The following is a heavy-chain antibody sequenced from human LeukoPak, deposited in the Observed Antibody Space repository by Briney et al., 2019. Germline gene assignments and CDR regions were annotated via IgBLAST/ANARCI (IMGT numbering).Heavy chain of an antibody. CDR1: RYTFTDYY. CDR2: INPKSGET. D-gene: IGHD7-27*01. CDR3: AREAGDNTYNV. Sequence: ASVKVSCKASRYTFTDYYMHWVRQAPGQGFEWMGWINPKSGETRYEQNFQGRVTMTRDTSITTAYMELSRLRSDDTAVYYCAREAGDNTYNVWGQGKMVTVSS. J-gene: IGHJ3*01. V-gene: IGHV1-2*02.